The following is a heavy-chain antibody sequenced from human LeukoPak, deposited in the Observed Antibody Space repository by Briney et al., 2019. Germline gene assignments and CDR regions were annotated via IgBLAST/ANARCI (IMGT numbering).Heavy chain of an antibody. D-gene: IGHD3-10*01. CDR2: IYHSGST. J-gene: IGHJ4*02. CDR1: GYSISSGYY. V-gene: IGHV4-38-2*02. CDR3: AREGPHGSGIYYNPLDY. Sequence: SETLSLTCTVSGYSISSGYYWGWIRQPPGKGLEWIGSIYHSGSTYYNPSLKSRVTISVDTSKNQFSLKLISVTAADTAPYYCAREGPHGSGIYYNPLDYWGQGALVIVSS.